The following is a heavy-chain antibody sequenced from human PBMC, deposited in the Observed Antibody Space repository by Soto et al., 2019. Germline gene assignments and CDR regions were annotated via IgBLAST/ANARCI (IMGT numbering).Heavy chain of an antibody. CDR2: IIPIFGTA. CDR1: GGTFSSYA. J-gene: IGHJ6*02. CDR3: ARLPPTPVTTYYYYYGMDV. Sequence: QVQLVQSGAEVKKPGSSVKVSCKASGGTFSSYAISWVRQAPGQGLEWMGGIIPIFGTANYAQKFQGRVTITAEESTSTAYMELSSLRSEDTAVYYCARLPPTPVTTYYYYYGMDVWGQGTTVTVSS. V-gene: IGHV1-69*12. D-gene: IGHD4-17*01.